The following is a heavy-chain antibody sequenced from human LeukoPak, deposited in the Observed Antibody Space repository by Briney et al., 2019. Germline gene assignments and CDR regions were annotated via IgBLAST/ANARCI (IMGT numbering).Heavy chain of an antibody. Sequence: PSETLSLTCTVSGGSISTYYWSWIRQPPGKGLEWIGYIYYTGSTKHNPSLKSRVTLSVDTSKNQFSLRLNSVTAADTAVYYCARSYGSGNYFDYWGQGTLVTVSS. J-gene: IGHJ4*02. CDR2: IYYTGST. V-gene: IGHV4-59*01. CDR1: GGSISTYY. CDR3: ARSYGSGNYFDY. D-gene: IGHD3-10*01.